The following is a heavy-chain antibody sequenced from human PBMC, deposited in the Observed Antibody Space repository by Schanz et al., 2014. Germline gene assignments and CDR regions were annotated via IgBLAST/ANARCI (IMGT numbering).Heavy chain of an antibody. V-gene: IGHV3-7*01. CDR1: GFNFSSHW. J-gene: IGHJ6*02. CDR3: ARGLIVGDGQHFYFSYGLDV. D-gene: IGHD1-26*01. Sequence: EVQLVESGGGLVQPGGYLRLSCAASGFNFSSHWMTWVRQAPGRGLEWVANIRQDVRAKYYVDSVKGRFTISRDNIASSLFLQMNSLRAEDSAVYYCARGLIVGDGQHFYFSYGLDVWGQGTTVTVSS. CDR2: IRQDVRAK.